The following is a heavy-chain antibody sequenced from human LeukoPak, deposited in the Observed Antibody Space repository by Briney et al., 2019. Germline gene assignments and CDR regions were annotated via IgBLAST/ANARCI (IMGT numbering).Heavy chain of an antibody. CDR1: GFTFSNAW. J-gene: IGHJ6*03. CDR3: TTYNQYYYDSSGYYRSGYYYYYMDV. CDR2: IKSKTDGGTT. Sequence: PGGSLRLSCAASGFTFSNAWMSWVRQAPGKGLEWVGRIKSKTDGGTTDYAAPVKGRFTISRDDSKNTLYLQMNSLKTEDTAVYYCTTYNQYYYDSSGYYRSGYYYYYMDVWGKGTTVTVSS. V-gene: IGHV3-15*01. D-gene: IGHD3-22*01.